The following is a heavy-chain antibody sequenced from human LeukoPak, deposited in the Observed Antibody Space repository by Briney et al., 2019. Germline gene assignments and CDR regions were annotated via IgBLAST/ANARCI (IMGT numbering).Heavy chain of an antibody. J-gene: IGHJ4*02. Sequence: SETLSLTCTVSGGSISSGGYYWSWIRQHPGKGLEWTGYIYYSGSTYYNPSLKSRVTISVDTSKNQFSLKLSSVTAADTAVYYCARVRYSSSWYGNYYFDYWGQGTLVTVSS. CDR3: ARVRYSSSWYGNYYFDY. CDR2: IYYSGST. V-gene: IGHV4-31*03. CDR1: GGSISSGGYY. D-gene: IGHD6-13*01.